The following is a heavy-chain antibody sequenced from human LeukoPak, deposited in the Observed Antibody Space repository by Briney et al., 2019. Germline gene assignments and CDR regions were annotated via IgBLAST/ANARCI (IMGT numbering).Heavy chain of an antibody. CDR3: ARMYSSGCFDY. CDR1: GYTFTSYG. V-gene: IGHV1-18*01. Sequence: ASVQVSCKASGYTFTSYGISWVRQAPGQGLEWTGWISAYNGNTNYAQKLQGRVTMTTDTSTRTAYMELRSLRSDDTAVYYCARMYSSGCFDYWGQGTLVTVSS. CDR2: ISAYNGNT. D-gene: IGHD6-19*01. J-gene: IGHJ4*02.